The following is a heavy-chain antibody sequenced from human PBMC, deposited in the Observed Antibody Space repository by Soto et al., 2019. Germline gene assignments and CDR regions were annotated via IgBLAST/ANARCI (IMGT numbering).Heavy chain of an antibody. J-gene: IGHJ3*02. V-gene: IGHV4-34*01. CDR1: GGSFSGYY. CDR3: ARGPHLLVAVAGRVGAFDI. CDR2: INHSGST. Sequence: ASETLSLTCAVYGGSFSGYYWSWIRQPPGKGVEWIGEINHSGSTNYNPSLKSRVTISVDTSKNQFSLKLSSVTAADTAVYYCARGPHLLVAVAGRVGAFDIWGQGTMVTVSS. D-gene: IGHD6-19*01.